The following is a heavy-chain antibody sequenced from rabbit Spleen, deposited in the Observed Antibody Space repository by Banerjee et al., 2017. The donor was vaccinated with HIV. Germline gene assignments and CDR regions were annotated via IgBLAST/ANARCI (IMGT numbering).Heavy chain of an antibody. CDR1: GFDFSWYW. CDR3: ARVPDTSSSGYLHF. Sequence: ESGGDLVKPGASLTLTCTASGFDFSWYWMNWVRQAPGKGLEWIGTIYNGNSRTWYASWAKGRFTISKTSSTTVTLQMTSLTVADTATYFCARVPDTSSSGYLHFWGQGTLVTVS. D-gene: IGHD1-1*01. J-gene: IGHJ4*01. V-gene: IGHV1S40*01. CDR2: IYNGNSRT.